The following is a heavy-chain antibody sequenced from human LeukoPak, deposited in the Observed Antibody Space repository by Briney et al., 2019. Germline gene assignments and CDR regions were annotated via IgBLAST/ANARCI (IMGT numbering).Heavy chain of an antibody. J-gene: IGHJ4*02. D-gene: IGHD6-13*01. V-gene: IGHV3-23*01. CDR3: AKVYSSSSTPRGVDY. CDR1: GFSFPYG. Sequence: GGSLRLSCEASGFSFPYGMCWVRQAPGKGLEWVSGITNSGENTYYADSVKGRFTISRDNSKNTLYLQMNSLRAEDTAVYYCAKVYSSSSTPRGVDYWGQGTLVTVSS. CDR2: ITNSGENT.